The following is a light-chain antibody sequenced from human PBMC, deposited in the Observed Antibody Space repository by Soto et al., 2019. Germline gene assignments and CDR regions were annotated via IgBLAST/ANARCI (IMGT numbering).Light chain of an antibody. J-gene: IGKJ1*01. CDR3: QQSYSTPST. V-gene: IGKV1-39*01. Sequence: DIQMTQSPSSLSASVGDRVTITCRASQSISGYLNWYQQKPGKAPKLLIYAASSLQSGVPSRFSGCVSGTDLTLTISSLQPDEFARYVCQQSYSTPSTFGQGTKVEIK. CDR2: AAS. CDR1: QSISGY.